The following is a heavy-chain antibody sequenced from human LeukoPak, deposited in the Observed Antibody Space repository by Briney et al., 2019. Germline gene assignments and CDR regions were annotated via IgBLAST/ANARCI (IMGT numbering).Heavy chain of an antibody. CDR2: ISGSGGTT. Sequence: GGSLRLSCAASGFTFSSYAMSWVRQAPGKGLEWGSAISGSGGTTYCADSVKGRFTISRDNSKNTMYLQMNSLRAEDTAVYYCATQVPSDPHFDYWGQGTLVTVSS. CDR3: ATQVPSDPHFDY. D-gene: IGHD4/OR15-4a*01. V-gene: IGHV3-23*01. CDR1: GFTFSSYA. J-gene: IGHJ4*02.